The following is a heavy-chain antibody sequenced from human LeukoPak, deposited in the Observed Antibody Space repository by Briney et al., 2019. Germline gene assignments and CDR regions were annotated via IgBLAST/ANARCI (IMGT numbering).Heavy chain of an antibody. V-gene: IGHV3-7*01. J-gene: IGHJ3*02. Sequence: GRSLRLSCAASGFTFSSYWMSWVRQAPGKGLEWVANIKQDGSEKYYVDSVKGRFTISRDNAKNSLYLQMNSLRAEDTAVYYCARPSSGWFDAFDIWGHGTMVTVSS. D-gene: IGHD6-19*01. CDR3: ARPSSGWFDAFDI. CDR1: GFTFSSYW. CDR2: IKQDGSEK.